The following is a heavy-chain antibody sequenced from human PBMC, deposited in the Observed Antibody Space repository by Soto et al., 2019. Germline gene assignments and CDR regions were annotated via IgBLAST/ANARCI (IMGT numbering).Heavy chain of an antibody. J-gene: IGHJ6*03. D-gene: IGHD2-2*01. CDR2: IIPILGIA. CDR1: GGTFSIYT. V-gene: IGHV1-69*04. CDR3: AREVVFRNIVVVPAAIYCMDV. Sequence: SVKVSCKASGGTFSIYTISWVLQAPGQGLEWMGRIIPILGIANYAQKFQGRVTITADKSTSTAYMELSSLRSEDTAVYYCAREVVFRNIVVVPAAIYCMDVWGKGTTVTVSS.